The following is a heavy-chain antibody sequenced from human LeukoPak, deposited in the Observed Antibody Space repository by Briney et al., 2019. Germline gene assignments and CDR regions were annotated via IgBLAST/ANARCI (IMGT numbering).Heavy chain of an antibody. V-gene: IGHV1-24*01. Sequence: ASVTVSCKVSGYTLTELSMHWVRQAPGKGREWMGGFDPEDGETIYAQKFQGRVTMTEDTSTDTAYMELSSLRSEDTAVYYCATTPGPYYGMDVWGKGTTVTVSS. CDR3: ATTPGPYYGMDV. CDR2: FDPEDGET. J-gene: IGHJ6*04. CDR1: GYTLTELS.